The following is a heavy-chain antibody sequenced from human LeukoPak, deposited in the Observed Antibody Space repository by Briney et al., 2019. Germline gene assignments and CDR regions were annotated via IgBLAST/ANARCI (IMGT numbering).Heavy chain of an antibody. J-gene: IGHJ4*02. CDR3: ARRRECSGSSCHYFDY. D-gene: IGHD1-26*01. CDR2: ISNSGSTI. V-gene: IGHV3-11*01. CDR1: GFTFSDYY. Sequence: GGSLRLSCAASGFTFSDYYMTWIRQSPGKGLEWVSYISNSGSTIYYADSLKGRFTISRDNAKTSLYLQMNSLRAEDSAVYYCARRRECSGSSCHYFDYWGQGTLVTVSS.